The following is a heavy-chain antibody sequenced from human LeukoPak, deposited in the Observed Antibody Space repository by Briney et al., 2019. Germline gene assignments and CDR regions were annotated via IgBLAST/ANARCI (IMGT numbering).Heavy chain of an antibody. Sequence: SETLSLTCTVSGGSISNSGYYWGWIRQPPGKXXXXXXXXXXSGSTYYNPSLKSRVTISVDTSKNQFSLKLSSVTAADTAVYYCARRSRNIVATMTAHNWFDPWGQGTLVTVSS. J-gene: IGHJ5*02. CDR1: GGSISNSGYY. D-gene: IGHD5-12*01. CDR2: XXXSGST. CDR3: ARRSRNIVATMTAHNWFDP. V-gene: IGHV4-39*01.